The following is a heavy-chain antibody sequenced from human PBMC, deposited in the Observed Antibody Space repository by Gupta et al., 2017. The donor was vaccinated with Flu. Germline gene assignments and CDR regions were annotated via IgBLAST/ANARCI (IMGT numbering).Heavy chain of an antibody. J-gene: IGHJ4*02. Sequence: AMTWVRQAPGTGLEWVSGISGSGGSTYYADSVKGRFTISRDNSKNTLYLQMNSLRAEDTAVYYCAKDLGSTVTGTGDYWGQGTLVTVSS. D-gene: IGHD4-4*01. CDR1: A. CDR3: AKDLGSTVTGTGDY. CDR2: ISGSGGST. V-gene: IGHV3-23*01.